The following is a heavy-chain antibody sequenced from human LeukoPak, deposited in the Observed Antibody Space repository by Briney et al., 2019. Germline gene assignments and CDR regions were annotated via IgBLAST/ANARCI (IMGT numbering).Heavy chain of an antibody. Sequence: PSETLSLTCRVSAGSISSSLHYWAWTRQPPGKGLEWLATISESGTTYYNPSLKSRVTIFVDKSKKQFSLKRSSVTAADTAVYYCARDRVPRSHAFHIWGLGTMVTVSS. CDR3: ARDRVPRSHAFHI. CDR2: ISESGTT. J-gene: IGHJ3*02. V-gene: IGHV4-39*07. CDR1: AGSISSSLHY.